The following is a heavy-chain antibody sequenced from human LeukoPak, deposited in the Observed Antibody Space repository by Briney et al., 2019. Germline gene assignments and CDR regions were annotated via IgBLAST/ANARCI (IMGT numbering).Heavy chain of an antibody. J-gene: IGHJ4*02. CDR3: ARVRGNYYDSSGYPDY. CDR2: ISYDGSNK. CDR1: GFTFSSYA. Sequence: GGSLRLSCAASGFTFSSYAMHWVRQAPGKGLEWVAVISYDGSNKYYADSVKGRFTISRDNSKNTLYPQMNSLRAEDTAVYYCARVRGNYYDSSGYPDYWGQGTLVTVSS. V-gene: IGHV3-30-3*01. D-gene: IGHD3-22*01.